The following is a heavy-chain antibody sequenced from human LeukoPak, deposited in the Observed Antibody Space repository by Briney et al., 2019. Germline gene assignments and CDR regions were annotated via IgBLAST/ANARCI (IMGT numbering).Heavy chain of an antibody. J-gene: IGHJ4*02. CDR1: GFTFNNYG. V-gene: IGHV3-48*04. D-gene: IGHD3-3*02. Sequence: GGSLRLSCAASGFTFNNYGMSWVRQAPGKGREWVSYISSSGSTIYYADSVKGRFTISRDNAKNSLYLQMNSLRAEDTAVYYCARDPLLALLPDDYWGQGTLVTVSS. CDR3: ARDPLLALLPDDY. CDR2: ISSSGSTI.